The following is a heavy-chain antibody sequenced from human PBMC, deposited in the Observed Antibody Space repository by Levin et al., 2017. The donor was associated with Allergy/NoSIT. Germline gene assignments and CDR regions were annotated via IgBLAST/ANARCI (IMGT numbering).Heavy chain of an antibody. V-gene: IGHV3-30*04. D-gene: IGHD6-6*01. J-gene: IGHJ6*02. CDR1: GFTFSVYT. CDR2: ILYDGSKS. CDR3: ARIGSSSPYYQYYGMDV. Sequence: LSLTCAASGFTFSVYTMHWVRQAPGKGLEWVAAILYDGSKSYYADSVRGRFTISRDISKHTLYLEMNSLRPEDTAVYYCARIGSSSPYYQYYGMDVWGQGTTVTVSS.